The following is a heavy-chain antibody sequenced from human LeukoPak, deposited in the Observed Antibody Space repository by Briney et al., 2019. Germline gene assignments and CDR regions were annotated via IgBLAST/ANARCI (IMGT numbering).Heavy chain of an antibody. CDR1: GFTFSSYA. V-gene: IGHV3-30-3*01. D-gene: IGHD5-18*01. J-gene: IGHJ4*02. CDR2: ISYDGSNK. CDR3: ARVPDTAIEYYFDY. Sequence: GRSLRLSCAAPGFTFSSYAMHWVRQAPGKGLEWVAVISYDGSNKYYADSVKGRFTISRDNSKNTLYLQMNSLRAEDTAVYYCARVPDTAIEYYFDYWGQGTLVTVSS.